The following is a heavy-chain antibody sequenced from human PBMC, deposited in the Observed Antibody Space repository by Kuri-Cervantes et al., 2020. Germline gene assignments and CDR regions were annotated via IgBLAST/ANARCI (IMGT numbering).Heavy chain of an antibody. V-gene: IGHV1-24*01. J-gene: IGHJ6*02. CDR3: ATVYGSGRRNYYYGMDV. CDR1: GYTPTGLS. CDR2: FDPEDGET. Sequence: ASVKVSCKVSGYTPTGLSMHWVRQAPGKGLEWMGGFDPEDGETIYAQKFQGRVTMTEDTSTDTAYMELSSLRSEDTAVYYCATVYGSGRRNYYYGMDVWGQGTTVTVSS. D-gene: IGHD3-10*01.